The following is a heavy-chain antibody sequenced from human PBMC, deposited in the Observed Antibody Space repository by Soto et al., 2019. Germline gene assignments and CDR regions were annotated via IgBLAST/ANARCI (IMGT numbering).Heavy chain of an antibody. Sequence: GGSLRLSCAASGFTFSSYGMHWVRQAPGKGLEWVAVISYDGSNKYYADSVKGRFTISRDNSKNTLYLQMNSLRAEDTAVYYCAKDGGEWECIDYWGQGTLVTVST. D-gene: IGHD1-26*01. CDR1: GFTFSSYG. V-gene: IGHV3-30*18. J-gene: IGHJ4*02. CDR2: ISYDGSNK. CDR3: AKDGGEWECIDY.